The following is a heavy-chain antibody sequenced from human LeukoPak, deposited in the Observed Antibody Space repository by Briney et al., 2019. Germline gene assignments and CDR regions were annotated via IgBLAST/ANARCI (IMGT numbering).Heavy chain of an antibody. CDR3: AKPVGAWAFDY. J-gene: IGHJ4*02. Sequence: GGSLRLSCATSGFTFSIYAISWVRQAPAQRLELVSAISGSGGSTYYADSVKGRFTISRDNSKNTLYLQMNSLRAEDTAVYYCAKPVGAWAFDYWGQGTLVTVSS. CDR1: GFTFSIYA. D-gene: IGHD1-26*01. V-gene: IGHV3-23*01. CDR2: ISGSGGST.